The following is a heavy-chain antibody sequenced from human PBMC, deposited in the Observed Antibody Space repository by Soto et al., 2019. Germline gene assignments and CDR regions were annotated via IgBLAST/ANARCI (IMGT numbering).Heavy chain of an antibody. CDR2: MSAHNGNT. D-gene: IGHD1-1*01. CDR3: ARGRYGDY. J-gene: IGHJ4*02. V-gene: IGHV1-18*01. Sequence: QVHLVQSGDEVKKPGASVKGSCKGSGYGFTTYGITWMRQAPGQVLEWMAWMSAHNGNTNYAQKLQGRVTVTRDTSTSTAYMELRSLRSDDTAVYYCARGRYGDYWGQGALVTVSS. CDR1: GYGFTTYG.